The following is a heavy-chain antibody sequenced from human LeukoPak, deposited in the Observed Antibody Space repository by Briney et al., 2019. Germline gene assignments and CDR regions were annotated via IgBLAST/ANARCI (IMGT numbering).Heavy chain of an antibody. D-gene: IGHD6-13*01. CDR3: ARDPGGSSSWYPSYQFDY. V-gene: IGHV1-46*01. CDR2: INPSGGST. J-gene: IGHJ4*02. CDR1: GYTFTSYY. Sequence: ASVKVSCKASGYTFTSYYMQWVRQAPGQGLEWMGIINPSGGSTSYAQKFQGRVTMTRDTSTSTVYMELSSLRSEDTAVYYCARDPGGSSSWYPSYQFDYWGQGTLVTVSS.